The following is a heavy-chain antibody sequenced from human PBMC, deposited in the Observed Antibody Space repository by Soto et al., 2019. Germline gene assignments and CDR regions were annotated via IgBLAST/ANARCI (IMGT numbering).Heavy chain of an antibody. Sequence: EVQLVESGGGLVKPGGSLRLSCAASGFTFSAYNMNWVRQPPGKGLEWVSSITSSSRSIYYADSLKGRFTISRDNAKNSLYLQMNSLRAEDTAVYYCAKDRIVTDLHDLTGTYYYYGMDVWGQGTTVTVSS. CDR3: AKDRIVTDLHDLTGTYYYYGMDV. CDR1: GFTFSAYN. D-gene: IGHD1-1*01. CDR2: ITSSSRSI. J-gene: IGHJ6*02. V-gene: IGHV3-21*06.